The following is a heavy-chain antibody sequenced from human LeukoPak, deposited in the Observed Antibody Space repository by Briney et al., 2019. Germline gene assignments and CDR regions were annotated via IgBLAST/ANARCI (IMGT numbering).Heavy chain of an antibody. Sequence: ASVKVSCKASGYTFTSYGISWVRQAPGRGLEWMGWISAYNGNTNYAQKLQGRVTMTTDTSTSTAYMELRSLRSDDTAVYYCARDRLSVAVAGTRGYYYMDVWGKGTTVTISS. D-gene: IGHD6-19*01. CDR3: ARDRLSVAVAGTRGYYYMDV. CDR1: GYTFTSYG. J-gene: IGHJ6*03. CDR2: ISAYNGNT. V-gene: IGHV1-18*01.